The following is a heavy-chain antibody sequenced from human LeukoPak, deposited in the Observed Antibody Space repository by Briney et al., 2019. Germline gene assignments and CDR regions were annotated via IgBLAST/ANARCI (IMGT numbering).Heavy chain of an antibody. Sequence: DPSGTLSLTCAVSGGSISSSNWWSWVRQPPGKGLEWIGEIYHSGSTNYNPSLKSRVTISVDKSKNQFSLKLSSVTAADTAVYYCARDSHYYDSSGYSVLYYFDYWGQGTLVTVSS. J-gene: IGHJ4*02. CDR2: IYHSGST. CDR1: GGSISSSNW. V-gene: IGHV4-4*02. CDR3: ARDSHYYDSSGYSVLYYFDY. D-gene: IGHD3-22*01.